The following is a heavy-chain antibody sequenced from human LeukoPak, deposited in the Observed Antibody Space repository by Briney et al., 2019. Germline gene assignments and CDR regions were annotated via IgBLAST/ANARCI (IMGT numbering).Heavy chain of an antibody. CDR3: ARDGTTDYYYSMDV. Sequence: GGSLRLSCAASGFTFSSYSMNWVRQAPGKGLEWVSYIFTSSSTIYYADSVKGRFTISRDNAKNSLYLQMNSLRAEDTAVYYCARDGTTDYYYSMDVWGHGTTVTVSS. CDR1: GFTFSSYS. CDR2: IFTSSSTI. J-gene: IGHJ6*02. D-gene: IGHD1-1*01. V-gene: IGHV3-48*01.